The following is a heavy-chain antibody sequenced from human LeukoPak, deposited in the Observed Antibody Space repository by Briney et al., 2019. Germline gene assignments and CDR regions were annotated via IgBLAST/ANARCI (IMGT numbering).Heavy chain of an antibody. J-gene: IGHJ6*04. Sequence: GGSLRLSCAASGFNFRTYWMHWVRQAPGKRLVWVSRINSDGSNTTYADSVKGRFTVSRDNAMNTLYLQMHSLRAEDTALYLCARGYGADVWGKGTMVTVSS. CDR3: ARGYGADV. CDR2: INSDGSNT. V-gene: IGHV3-74*01. CDR1: GFNFRTYW.